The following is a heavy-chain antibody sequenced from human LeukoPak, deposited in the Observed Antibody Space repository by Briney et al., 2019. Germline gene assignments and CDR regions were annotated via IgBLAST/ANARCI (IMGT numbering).Heavy chain of an antibody. CDR3: ARPRGDLWSGYDY. V-gene: IGHV4-39*01. CDR2: TYYSGST. CDR1: GGSIRRSSYY. J-gene: IGHJ4*02. Sequence: PSETLSLTCSVSGGSIRRSSYYWTWIRQSPGRCLEWIGNTYYSGSTLYNPSLKSRVTISVDTSKNQFSLRLTSVTAADTAVYYCARPRGDLWSGYDYWGQGVLVTVSP. D-gene: IGHD3-3*01.